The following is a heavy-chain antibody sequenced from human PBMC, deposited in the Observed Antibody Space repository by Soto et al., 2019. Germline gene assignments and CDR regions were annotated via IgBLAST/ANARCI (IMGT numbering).Heavy chain of an antibody. J-gene: IGHJ4*02. CDR3: ARDSPKSVDYSSTSCYVGSYFDY. D-gene: IGHD2-2*01. CDR2: INPNSGGT. Sequence: ASVKVSCKASGYTFTSYYMHWVRQAPGQGLEWKGWINPNSGGTNYAQKFQGWVTMTRDTSISTAYMELSRLRSDDTAVYYCARDSPKSVDYSSTSCYVGSYFDYWGQGTLVTVSS. V-gene: IGHV1-2*04. CDR1: GYTFTSYY.